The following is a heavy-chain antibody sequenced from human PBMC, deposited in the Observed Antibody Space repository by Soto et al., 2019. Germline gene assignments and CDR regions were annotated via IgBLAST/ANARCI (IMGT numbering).Heavy chain of an antibody. J-gene: IGHJ3*02. V-gene: IGHV3-21*06. CDR3: ARDQITPGDDAFDI. CDR2: INRGGDRK. CDR1: GFSFSDCS. Sequence: GSLRLSCVGSGFSFSDCSMNWVRQAPGKRPEWVSSINRGGDRKYYADSVKGRFTIPRDNAKNSLYLQLNNLRAEETAVYYCARDQITPGDDAFDIWGQGTMVTVSS. D-gene: IGHD2-21*01.